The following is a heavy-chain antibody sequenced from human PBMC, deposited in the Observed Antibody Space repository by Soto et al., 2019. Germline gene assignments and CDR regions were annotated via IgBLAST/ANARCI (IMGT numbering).Heavy chain of an antibody. V-gene: IGHV4-39*01. Sequence: SETLSLTCTVSGGSISSNSYYWGWIRQPPGKGLEWIGSIYYSGSTYYNPSLKSRVTISVDTSKNQFSLKLSSVTAADTAVYYCARLRAAFVMDPWGQGTLVTVSS. CDR3: ARLRAAFVMDP. D-gene: IGHD3-16*01. J-gene: IGHJ5*02. CDR1: GGSISSNSYY. CDR2: IYYSGST.